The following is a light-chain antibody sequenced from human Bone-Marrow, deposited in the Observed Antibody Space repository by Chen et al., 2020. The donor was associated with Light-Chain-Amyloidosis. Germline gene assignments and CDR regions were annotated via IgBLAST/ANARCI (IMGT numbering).Light chain of an antibody. J-gene: IGLJ2*01. CDR2: RDT. CDR3: QSADSSGTYEVI. Sequence: SYELTQPPSVSVSPGQTARITCSGDDLPTKYAYWYQQKPGQAPVLVIHRDTERPSVISERFSGSSSGTTATLTIIGVQAEDEADYHGQSADSSGTYEVIFGGGTKLTVL. V-gene: IGLV3-25*03. CDR1: DLPTKY.